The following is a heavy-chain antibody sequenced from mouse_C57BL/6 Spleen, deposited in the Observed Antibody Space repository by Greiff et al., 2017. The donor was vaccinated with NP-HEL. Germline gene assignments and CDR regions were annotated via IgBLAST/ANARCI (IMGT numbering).Heavy chain of an antibody. CDR2: ISDGGSYT. J-gene: IGHJ2*01. CDR3: ARDGGYDRGVFDY. Sequence: EVQGVESGGGLVKPGGSLKLSCAASGFTFSSYAMSWVRQTPEKRLEWVATISDGGSYTYYPDNVKGRFTISRDNAKNNVYLQMSHLKSEDTAMYYCARDGGYDRGVFDYWGQGTTLTVSS. D-gene: IGHD2-2*01. CDR1: GFTFSSYA. V-gene: IGHV5-4*01.